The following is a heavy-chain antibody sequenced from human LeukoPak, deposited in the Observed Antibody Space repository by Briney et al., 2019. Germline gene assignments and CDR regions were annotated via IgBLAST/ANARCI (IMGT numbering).Heavy chain of an antibody. CDR3: ARDGYRVPTTFGTFDP. CDR1: GFTFSIYT. D-gene: IGHD3-3*01. Sequence: GGSLRLSCEASGFTFSIYTMNWVRQAPGKGLEWVSLISAGSRHIYYADSLRGRFTISRDDAKSSLYLQMNSLRAEDTAVYYCARDGYRVPTTFGTFDPWGQGTLVTVSS. CDR2: ISAGSRHI. V-gene: IGHV3-21*01. J-gene: IGHJ5*02.